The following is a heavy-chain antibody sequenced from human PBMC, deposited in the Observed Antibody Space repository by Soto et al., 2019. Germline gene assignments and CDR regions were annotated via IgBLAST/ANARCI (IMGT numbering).Heavy chain of an antibody. CDR1: GYSFTSYW. D-gene: IGHD6-13*01. V-gene: IGHV5-10-1*01. CDR2: IDPSDSYT. Sequence: GESLKISCKGSGYSFTSYWISWVRQMRGKGLEWMGRIDPSDSYTNYSPSFQGHVTISADKSISTAYLQWSSLRASDTAMYYCARYSSSWYGSDAFDIWGQGTMVTV. J-gene: IGHJ3*02. CDR3: ARYSSSWYGSDAFDI.